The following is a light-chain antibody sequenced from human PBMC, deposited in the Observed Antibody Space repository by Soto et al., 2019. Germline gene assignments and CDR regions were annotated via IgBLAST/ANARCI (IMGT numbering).Light chain of an antibody. CDR3: QQYYSYPPT. V-gene: IGKV1-8*01. J-gene: IGKJ1*01. CDR2: AAS. Sequence: AIRMTQSPSSFSASTGDRVTITCRASQGISGYLAWYQQKPGKAPKLLIYAASTLQSGVPSRFSGSGSGTDFTLTISCLQSEDFETYYCQQYYSYPPTFGQGTKVQIK. CDR1: QGISGY.